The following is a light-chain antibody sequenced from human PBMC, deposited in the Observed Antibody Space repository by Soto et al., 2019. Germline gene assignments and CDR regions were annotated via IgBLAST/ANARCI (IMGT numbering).Light chain of an antibody. J-gene: IGKJ2*01. CDR3: QQYHYSPYT. CDR1: QGVSTS. V-gene: IGKV3-20*01. Sequence: EIVLTQSPGTLSLSPGERASLFCRASQGVSTSLAWYQQKPGQAPRLLIYDSSSRATGIPARFSGRASGTDFTLTISRLEPEDFAVYYCQQYHYSPYTFGQGARLEIK. CDR2: DSS.